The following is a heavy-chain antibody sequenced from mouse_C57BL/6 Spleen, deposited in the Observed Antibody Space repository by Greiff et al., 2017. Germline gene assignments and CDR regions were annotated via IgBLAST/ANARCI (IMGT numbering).Heavy chain of an antibody. CDR1: GYTFTDYY. CDR3: ARTPLDGSSYWYFDV. J-gene: IGHJ1*03. CDR2: INPYNGGT. Sequence: VHVKQSGPVLVKPGASVKMSCKASGYTFTDYYMNWVKQSHGKSLEWIGVINPYNGGTSYNQKFKGKATLTVDKSSSTAYMELNSLTSEDSAVYYCARTPLDGSSYWYFDVWGTGTTVTVSS. D-gene: IGHD1-1*01. V-gene: IGHV1-19*01.